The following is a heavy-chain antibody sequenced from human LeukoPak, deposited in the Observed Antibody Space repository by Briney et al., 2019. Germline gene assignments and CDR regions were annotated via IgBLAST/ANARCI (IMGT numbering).Heavy chain of an antibody. CDR2: FSTSGGTT. CDR1: GFTFNTYA. CDR3: AKDVKSDGVWDVDH. V-gene: IGHV3-23*01. D-gene: IGHD4-17*01. J-gene: IGHJ4*02. Sequence: SGGSLRLSCAASGFTFNTYAMTWVRQAPGKGLEWVSTFSTSGGTTYYADSVRGRFTISRDDSRNLVFLHMDSLRVEDTALYYCAKDVKSDGVWDVDHWGRGTLVTVSS.